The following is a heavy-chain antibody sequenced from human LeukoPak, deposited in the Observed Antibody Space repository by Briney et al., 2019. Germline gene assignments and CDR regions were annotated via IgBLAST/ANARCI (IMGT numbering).Heavy chain of an antibody. CDR2: IYYSGST. CDR3: ATPVDYGDYWYFDL. D-gene: IGHD4-17*01. CDR1: GGSISSSSYY. Sequence: SETLSLTGTVSGGSISSSSYYWGWIRQPPGKGLEWIGSIYYSGSTYYNPSLKSRVPISVDTSKNQFSLKLSSVTAADTAVYYCATPVDYGDYWYFDLWGRGTLVTVSS. J-gene: IGHJ2*01. V-gene: IGHV4-39*01.